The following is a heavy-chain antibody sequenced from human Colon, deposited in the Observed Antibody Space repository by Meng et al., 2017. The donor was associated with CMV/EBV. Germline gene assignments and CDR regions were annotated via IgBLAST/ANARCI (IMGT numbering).Heavy chain of an antibody. CDR2: ISGYNGDT. CDR1: GYMFNKDG. V-gene: IGHV1-18*01. Sequence: GYMFNKDGISWVRQAPGQGLEWMGWISGYNGDTKYAQKFQGRLTVTKDTSTDTSYMELGTLRPDDTAVYYCARGRIVGLQLVRVWLESWGQGTLVPSPQ. D-gene: IGHD1-26*01. J-gene: IGHJ5*01. CDR3: ARGRIVGLQLVRVWLES.